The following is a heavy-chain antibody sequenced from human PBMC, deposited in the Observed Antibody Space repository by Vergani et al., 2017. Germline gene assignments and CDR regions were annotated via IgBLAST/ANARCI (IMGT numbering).Heavy chain of an antibody. J-gene: IGHJ4*02. CDR3: ARGLVVVPAARAGSETYFDY. D-gene: IGHD2-2*01. CDR1: GGSISSGSYY. CDR2: IYTSGST. V-gene: IGHV4-61*02. Sequence: QVQLQESGPGLVKPSQTLSLTCTVSGGSISSGSYYWSWIRQPAGKGLEWIGRIYTSGSTNYNPSLKSRVTISVDTSKNQFSLKLSSVTAADTAVYYCARGLVVVPAARAGSETYFDYWGQGTLVTVSS.